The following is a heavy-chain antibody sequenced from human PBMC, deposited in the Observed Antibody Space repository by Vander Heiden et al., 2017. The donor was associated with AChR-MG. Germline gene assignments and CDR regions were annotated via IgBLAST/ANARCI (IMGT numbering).Heavy chain of an antibody. V-gene: IGHV1-2*02. CDR1: GYTFTGYY. D-gene: IGHD3-22*01. J-gene: IGHJ3*02. CDR3: ARLSYYDSSGDSDAFDI. CDR2: INPNSGGT. Sequence: QVQLVQSGAEVKKPGASVKVSCKASGYTFTGYYMHWVRQAPGQGLEWMGWINPNSGGTNYAQKFQGRVTMTRDTSISTAYMELSRLRSDDTAVYYCARLSYYDSSGDSDAFDIWGQGTMVTVSS.